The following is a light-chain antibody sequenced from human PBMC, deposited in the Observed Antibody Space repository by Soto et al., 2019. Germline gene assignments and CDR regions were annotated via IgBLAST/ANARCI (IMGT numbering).Light chain of an antibody. V-gene: IGLV2-8*01. J-gene: IGLJ3*02. CDR2: EVN. Sequence: QSVLTQPPSASGSPGQSVTISCTGTSSDGGGYNYVSWYQQHPGQAPKLMIYEVNKRPSGVPDRFSGSKSGSTASLTVSGLQAEDEADYYCSSYASGSVWVFGGGTKLTVL. CDR1: SSDGGGYNY. CDR3: SSYASGSVWV.